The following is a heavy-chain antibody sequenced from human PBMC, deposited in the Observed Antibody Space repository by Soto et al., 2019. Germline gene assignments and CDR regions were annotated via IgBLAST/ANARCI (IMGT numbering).Heavy chain of an antibody. V-gene: IGHV4-59*01. J-gene: IGHJ4*02. CDR1: GGAIRSYY. CDR2: IYYSGST. D-gene: IGHD3-10*02. Sequence: QVQLQESVPGLVKPLETLSLTCTVSGGAIRSYYWSWIRQPPGKGLEWIGYIYYSGSTSYNPSLMSRVTTSGYPSKSQAPLMLSPVTAADTAVYYCARRYVGTVDYWRQGTLVTVSP. CDR3: ARRYVGTVDY.